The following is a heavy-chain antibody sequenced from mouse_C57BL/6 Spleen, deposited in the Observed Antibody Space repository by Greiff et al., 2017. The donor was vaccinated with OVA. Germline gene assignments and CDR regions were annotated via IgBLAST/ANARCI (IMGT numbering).Heavy chain of an antibody. V-gene: IGHV1-82*01. CDR1: GYAFSSSW. J-gene: IGHJ4*01. Sequence: QVQLQQSGPELVKPGASVKISCKASGYAFSSSWMNWVKQRPGKGLEWIGRIYPGDGDTNYNGKFKGKATLTADKSSSTAYMQLSSLTSEDSAVYFCARGLPSYAMDYWGKGTSVTVSS. CDR2: IYPGDGDT. D-gene: IGHD5-5*01. CDR3: ARGLPSYAMDY.